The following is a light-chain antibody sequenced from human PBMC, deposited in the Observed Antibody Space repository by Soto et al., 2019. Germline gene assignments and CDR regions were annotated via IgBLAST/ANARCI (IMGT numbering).Light chain of an antibody. CDR3: QWYDSSPWT. CDR1: QGISIIF. V-gene: IGKV3-20*01. CDR2: GAS. J-gene: IGKJ1*01. Sequence: EIVLTQSPGTLSVSPGERATLSCRASQGISIIFLAWYQQKPGQAPRLVFYGASGRATGIPDRVSGSGSGTDFTLTIRRREPEDFAVYYCQWYDSSPWTFGQGTKVDI.